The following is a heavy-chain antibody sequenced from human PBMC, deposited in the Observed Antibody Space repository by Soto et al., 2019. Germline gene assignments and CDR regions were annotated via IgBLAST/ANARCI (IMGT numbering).Heavy chain of an antibody. Sequence: QVQLVQSGAEVKKPGSSVKVSCKASGGTFSSYAITWVRRAPGQGLEWMGGIIPIFGTANYAQKFQARVTITADEFTSTAYMELSSLRSEDTAVYYCARDRGPSSGYYPYWFDPWGQGTLVTVSS. V-gene: IGHV1-69*12. CDR1: GGTFSSYA. CDR3: ARDRGPSSGYYPYWFDP. J-gene: IGHJ5*02. D-gene: IGHD3-22*01. CDR2: IIPIFGTA.